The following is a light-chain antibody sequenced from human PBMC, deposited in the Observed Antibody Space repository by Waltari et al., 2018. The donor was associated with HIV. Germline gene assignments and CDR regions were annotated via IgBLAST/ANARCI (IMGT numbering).Light chain of an antibody. CDR1: SSNVGSYNL. V-gene: IGLV2-23*02. J-gene: IGLJ2*01. CDR2: EVS. Sequence: QSALTQPASVSGSPGQSITISCTGTSSNVGSYNLVSRYQQHPGKAPKVMIDEVSKRPSGVSKRFSGSKTGDTASLTISGLQAEDKADYYCCSYTGSNPFLLFGGGTKLTVL. CDR3: CSYTGSNPFLL.